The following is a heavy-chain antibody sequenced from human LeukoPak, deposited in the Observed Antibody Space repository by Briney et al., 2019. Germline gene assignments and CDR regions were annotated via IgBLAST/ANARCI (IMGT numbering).Heavy chain of an antibody. CDR2: INPNSGGT. D-gene: IGHD1-26*01. CDR1: GYTFSGYY. J-gene: IGHJ3*02. CDR3: ATGSYLYDAFDI. V-gene: IGHV1-2*02. Sequence: VASVKVSCKASGYTFSGYYMHWVRRAPGQGLEWMGWINPNSGGTNFAQKFQGRVTMTRDTSISTAYMELSRLRLDDTAVYYCATGSYLYDAFDIWGQGTMVTVSS.